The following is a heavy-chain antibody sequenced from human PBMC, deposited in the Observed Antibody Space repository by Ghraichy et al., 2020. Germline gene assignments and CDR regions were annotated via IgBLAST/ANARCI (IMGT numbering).Heavy chain of an antibody. Sequence: GGSLRLSCAASGFSFSIYSMNWVRQAPGKGLEWVSSISSSSTYISYADSVKGRFTISRDNAKNSLSLQMNSPRAEDTAVYYCARDFENWNVGNYYYGMDVWGQGTTVTVSS. CDR2: ISSSSTYI. J-gene: IGHJ6*02. CDR1: GFSFSIYS. V-gene: IGHV3-21*01. D-gene: IGHD1-1*01. CDR3: ARDFENWNVGNYYYGMDV.